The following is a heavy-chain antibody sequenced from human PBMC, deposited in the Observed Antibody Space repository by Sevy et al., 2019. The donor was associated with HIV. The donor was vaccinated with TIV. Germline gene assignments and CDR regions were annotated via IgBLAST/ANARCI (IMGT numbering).Heavy chain of an antibody. D-gene: IGHD2-2*01. CDR2: IYYSGST. Sequence: SETLSLTCTVSGGSISTGGYYWSWIRQRPGKGLEWIGYIYYSGSTYYNPFLKSQFSMSVDTSKNQFSLKLSSVTAADTAVYYCARRSPAAIKEGIGYWGQGTLVTVSS. V-gene: IGHV4-31*01. CDR1: GGSISTGGYY. CDR3: ARRSPAAIKEGIGY. J-gene: IGHJ4*02.